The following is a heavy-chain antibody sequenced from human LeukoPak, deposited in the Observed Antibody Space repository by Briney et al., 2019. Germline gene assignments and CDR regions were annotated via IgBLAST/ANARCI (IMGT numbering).Heavy chain of an antibody. CDR1: GFIFSDYY. CDR3: TRVGSSGSVDY. CDR2: ISDRTSDT. V-gene: IGHV3-11*06. D-gene: IGHD1-1*01. Sequence: PGGSLRLSCAASGFIFSDYYMSWIRQAPGKGLEWVSYISDRTSDTNYIYSVKGRFTISRDNDKTSLYLQMNSLRAEDTAVYYCTRVGSSGSVDYWGQGTLITVSS. J-gene: IGHJ4*02.